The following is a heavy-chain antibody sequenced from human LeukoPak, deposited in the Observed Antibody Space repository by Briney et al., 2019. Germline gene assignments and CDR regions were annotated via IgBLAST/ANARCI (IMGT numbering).Heavy chain of an antibody. CDR2: IYTSGST. D-gene: IGHD6-13*01. Sequence: NASETLSLTCAVYGGSFSGYYWSWIRQPAGKGLEWIGRIYTSGSTNYNPSLKSRVTMSVDTSKNQFSLKLSSVTAADTAVYYCARDLDSSWYYYYYGMDVWGQGTTVTVSS. V-gene: IGHV4-4*07. CDR3: ARDLDSSWYYYYYGMDV. CDR1: GGSFSGYY. J-gene: IGHJ6*02.